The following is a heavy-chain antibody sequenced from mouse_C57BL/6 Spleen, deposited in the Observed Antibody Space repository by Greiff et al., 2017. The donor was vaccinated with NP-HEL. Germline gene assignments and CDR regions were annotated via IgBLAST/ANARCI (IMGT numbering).Heavy chain of an antibody. V-gene: IGHV1-52*01. D-gene: IGHD1-1*01. J-gene: IGHJ3*01. CDR1: GYTFTSYW. Sequence: QVQLQQSGAELVRPGSSVKLSCKASGYTFTSYWMHWVKQRPIQGLEWIGNIDPSDSETHYNQKFKDKATLTVDKSSSTAYMQLSSLTSEDSAVYYCAREGWYYGSSPWFAYWGQGTLVTVSA. CDR2: IDPSDSET. CDR3: AREGWYYGSSPWFAY.